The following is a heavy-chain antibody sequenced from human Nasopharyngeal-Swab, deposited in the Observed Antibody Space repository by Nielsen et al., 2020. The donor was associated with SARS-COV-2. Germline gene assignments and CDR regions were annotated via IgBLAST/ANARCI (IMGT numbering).Heavy chain of an antibody. Sequence: GESLKISCAASGFTFSGYAMHWVRQAPGKGLEWVAVIPSDGSDRYYADSVKGRFAISRDNSKNTLYLQMNSLRAEDTALYYCAKVFPYGSGSNSPAWDFHYWGQGTPVTVSS. CDR1: GFTFSGYA. D-gene: IGHD3-10*01. V-gene: IGHV3-30*09. CDR3: AKVFPYGSGSNSPAWDFHY. J-gene: IGHJ4*02. CDR2: IPSDGSDR.